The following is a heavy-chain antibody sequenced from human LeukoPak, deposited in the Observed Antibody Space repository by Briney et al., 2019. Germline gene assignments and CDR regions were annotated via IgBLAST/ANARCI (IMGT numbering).Heavy chain of an antibody. CDR1: GYSISSGYY. D-gene: IGHD1-7*01. CDR2: IYHSGST. V-gene: IGHV4-38-2*02. J-gene: IGHJ4*02. Sequence: PSETLSLTCTVSGYSISSGYYWGWIRQPPGKGRKGIGSIYHSGSTYYNPSLKSRVTISVDTSKNQFSLKLSSVTAADTAVYYCARDPGITGTTSFSDYWGQGTLVTVSS. CDR3: ARDPGITGTTSFSDY.